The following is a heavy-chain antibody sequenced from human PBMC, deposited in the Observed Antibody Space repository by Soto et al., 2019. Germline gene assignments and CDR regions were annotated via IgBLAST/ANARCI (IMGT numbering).Heavy chain of an antibody. CDR1: GFTFSSYA. CDR2: ISGSGGST. D-gene: IGHD3-3*01. J-gene: IGHJ6*02. CDR3: AKEVGLYDFWSGYPLASMLYGMDV. V-gene: IGHV3-23*01. Sequence: GGSLRLSCAASGFTFSSYAMSWVRQAPGKGLEWVSAISGSGGSTYYADSVKGRFTISRDNSKNTLYLQMNSLRAEDTAVYYCAKEVGLYDFWSGYPLASMLYGMDVWGQGTTVTVSS.